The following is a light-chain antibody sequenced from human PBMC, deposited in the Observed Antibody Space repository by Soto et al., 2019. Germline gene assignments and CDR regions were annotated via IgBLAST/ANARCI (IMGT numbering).Light chain of an antibody. J-gene: IGKJ3*01. CDR2: GAS. V-gene: IGKV3-15*01. CDR1: QSVGSY. Sequence: ETVLTQSPATLSVSPGARVTLSCRASQSVGSYLAWYQQRPGQAPRLLISGASTRATGIPAKFSGSGSGAEFTLTISSLQSEDFAVYYCQQYKNWPYTFGPGTKVDIK. CDR3: QQYKNWPYT.